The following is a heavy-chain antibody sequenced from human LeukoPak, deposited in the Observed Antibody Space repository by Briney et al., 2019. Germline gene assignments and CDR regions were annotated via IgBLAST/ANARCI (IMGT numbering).Heavy chain of an antibody. D-gene: IGHD2-15*01. V-gene: IGHV3-7*01. CDR3: ARFSGRN. CDR1: GFTFSSHC. J-gene: IGHJ4*02. Sequence: PGGSQRLSCAPSGFTFSSHCMSWVRQAPGKGLEWVANIKQDGSAKYYVDSVKGRFPISRDNAKNSLYLQMGSLRAEDTAVYYCARFSGRNWGQGTLVTVSS. CDR2: IKQDGSAK.